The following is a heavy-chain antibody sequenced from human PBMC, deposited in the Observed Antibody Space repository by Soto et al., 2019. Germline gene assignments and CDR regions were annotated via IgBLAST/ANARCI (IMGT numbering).Heavy chain of an antibody. CDR3: ARGFAYYDFWSGSSWFDP. D-gene: IGHD3-3*01. J-gene: IGHJ5*02. Sequence: ASVKVSCKASGYTFTSYGISWVRQAPGQGLEWMGWISAYNGNTNYAQKLQGRVTMTTDTSTSTAYMELSSLRSEDTAVYYCARGFAYYDFWSGSSWFDPWGQGTLVTVSS. CDR2: ISAYNGNT. V-gene: IGHV1-18*01. CDR1: GYTFTSYG.